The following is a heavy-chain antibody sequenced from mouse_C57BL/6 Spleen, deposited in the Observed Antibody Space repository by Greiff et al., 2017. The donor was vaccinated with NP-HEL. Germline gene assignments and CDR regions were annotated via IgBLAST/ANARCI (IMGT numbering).Heavy chain of an antibody. J-gene: IGHJ2*01. V-gene: IGHV1-82*01. CDR2: IYPGDGDT. CDR1: GYAFSSSW. Sequence: VQRVESGPELVKPGASVKISCKASGYAFSSSWMNWVKQRPGKGLEWIGRIYPGDGDTNYNGKFKGKATLTADKSSSTAYMQLSSLTSEDSAVYFCARTTTVVFDYWGQGTTLTVSS. D-gene: IGHD1-1*01. CDR3: ARTTTVVFDY.